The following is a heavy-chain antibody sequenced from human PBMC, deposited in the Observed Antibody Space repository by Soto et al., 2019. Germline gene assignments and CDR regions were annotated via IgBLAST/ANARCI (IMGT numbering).Heavy chain of an antibody. J-gene: IGHJ4*02. CDR1: GFIFAGYT. Sequence: GGSLRLSCAASGFIFAGYTMNWVRQAPGKGLEWVSSISGSASITKYADSVKGRFTISRDNSKNTLYLRMNSLGAEDTAVYYCAKKMAYSSAYRSFLRWGQGALVPVSS. V-gene: IGHV3-23*01. CDR2: ISGSASIT. CDR3: AKKMAYSSAYRSFLR. D-gene: IGHD6-6*01.